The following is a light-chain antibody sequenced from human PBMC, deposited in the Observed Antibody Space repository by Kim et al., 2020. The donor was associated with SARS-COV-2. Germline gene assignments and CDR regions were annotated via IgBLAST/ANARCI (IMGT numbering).Light chain of an antibody. Sequence: SYELTQPPSVSVSPGQTASITCSGDKLGDKYACWYQQKPGQSPVLVIYQDSKRPSGIPERFSGSNSGNTATLTISGTQAMDEDDYYCQAWDSSTEVFGTG. J-gene: IGLJ1*01. CDR1: KLGDKY. CDR3: QAWDSSTEV. CDR2: QDS. V-gene: IGLV3-1*01.